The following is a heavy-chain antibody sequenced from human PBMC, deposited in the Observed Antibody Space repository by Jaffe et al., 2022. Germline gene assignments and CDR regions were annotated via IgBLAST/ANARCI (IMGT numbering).Heavy chain of an antibody. D-gene: IGHD3-10*01. CDR3: ARDMIPLITMVQGDPEGY. Sequence: QVQLVQSGAEVKKPGASVKVSCKASGYTFTSYGISWVRQAPGQGLEWMGWISAYNGNTNYAQKLQGRVTMTTDTSTSTAYMELRSLRSDDTAVYYCARDMIPLITMVQGDPEGYWGQGTLVTVSS. CDR1: GYTFTSYG. V-gene: IGHV1-18*01. CDR2: ISAYNGNT. J-gene: IGHJ4*02.